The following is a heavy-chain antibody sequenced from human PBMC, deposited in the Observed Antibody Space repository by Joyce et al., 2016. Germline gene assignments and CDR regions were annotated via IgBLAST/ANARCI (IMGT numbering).Heavy chain of an antibody. Sequence: QVQLQESGPGLVKPSETLSLTCTVSGGSISSYHWSWIRQSPGKGLEWIGYVHYSGSTSYNPALRSRVTISVDTSMRQFSLRLSSVTAADTAVYYCARHASGWYKVSWFDPWGQGTLVTVSS. V-gene: IGHV4-59*08. CDR3: ARHASGWYKVSWFDP. J-gene: IGHJ5*02. D-gene: IGHD6-19*01. CDR1: GGSISSYH. CDR2: VHYSGST.